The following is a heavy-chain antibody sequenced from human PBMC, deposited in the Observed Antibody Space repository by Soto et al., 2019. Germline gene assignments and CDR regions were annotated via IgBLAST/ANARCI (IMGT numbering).Heavy chain of an antibody. Sequence: PGGSLRLSCAASGSMFSSYWMHWVRQAPGKGPVWVSHIDSDGSDTTYADSVKGRFTISRDNAKNTLYLQMNSLRAADTAVYYCARHCPDIVAAITWGYYFDYWGQGTLVTVSS. J-gene: IGHJ4*02. CDR1: GSMFSSYW. CDR3: ARHCPDIVAAITWGYYFDY. V-gene: IGHV3-74*01. CDR2: IDSDGSDT. D-gene: IGHD5-12*01.